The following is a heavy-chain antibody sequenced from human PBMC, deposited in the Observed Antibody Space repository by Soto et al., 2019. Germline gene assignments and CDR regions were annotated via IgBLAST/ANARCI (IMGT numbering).Heavy chain of an antibody. CDR1: GYTFTSYA. J-gene: IGHJ4*02. Sequence: ASVKVSCKASGYTFTSYAMHWVRQAPGQRLEWMGWINAGNGNTKYSQKFQGRVTITRDTSASTAYMELSSLRSEDTAVYYCARSRITIFGVVPDYWGQRTLVTVSS. V-gene: IGHV1-3*01. D-gene: IGHD3-3*01. CDR3: ARSRITIFGVVPDY. CDR2: INAGNGNT.